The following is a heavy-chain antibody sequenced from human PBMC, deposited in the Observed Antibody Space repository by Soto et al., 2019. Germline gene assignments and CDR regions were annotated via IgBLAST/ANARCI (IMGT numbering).Heavy chain of an antibody. CDR1: GFTFNNFW. D-gene: IGHD3-3*02. CDR2: INSDGTTT. CDR3: VRGIR. V-gene: IGHV3-74*01. Sequence: EVQLVESGGGLVQPGGSLRLSCAASGFTFNNFWMYWVRQTPEKGLVWVSGINSDGTTTIYADSVKGRFTISRDNAKNKLYLQMNSLTVEDTAIYYCVRGIRGGQGTLVTVSS. J-gene: IGHJ4*02.